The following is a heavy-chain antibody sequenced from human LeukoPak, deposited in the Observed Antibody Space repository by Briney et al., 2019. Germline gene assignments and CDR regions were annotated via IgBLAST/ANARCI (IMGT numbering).Heavy chain of an antibody. CDR3: AKDTDPIVVVPAAIDY. J-gene: IGHJ4*02. CDR1: GFSLRTYE. V-gene: IGHV3-23*01. D-gene: IGHD2-2*01. Sequence: GGSLRLSCAASGFSLRTYEMTWVRQAPGKGLEWVSAISGSGGSTYYADSVKGRFTIYRDNSKNTLYLQMNSLRAEDTAVYYCAKDTDPIVVVPAAIDYWGQGTLVTVSS. CDR2: ISGSGGST.